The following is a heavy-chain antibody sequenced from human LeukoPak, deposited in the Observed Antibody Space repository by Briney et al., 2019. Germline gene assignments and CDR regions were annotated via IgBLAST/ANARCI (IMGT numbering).Heavy chain of an antibody. CDR2: ISAFGGST. Sequence: GGSLRLSCAASGFTFSTYEMIWVRQAPGKGVEWVSGISAFGGSTYYADSVKGRFTISRDSSKSTLYVQMNSLRAEDTAVYYCAKDRGSSDYGISVRGRNCFDPWGQGTLVTVSS. D-gene: IGHD5-12*01. V-gene: IGHV3-23*01. J-gene: IGHJ5*02. CDR3: AKDRGSSDYGISVRGRNCFDP. CDR1: GFTFSTYE.